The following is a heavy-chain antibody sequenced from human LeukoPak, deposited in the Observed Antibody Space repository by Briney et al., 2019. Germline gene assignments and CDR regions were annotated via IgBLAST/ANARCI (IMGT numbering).Heavy chain of an antibody. CDR3: ARWGQTSGYYYVDN. J-gene: IGHJ4*02. CDR2: INQDGSVK. D-gene: IGHD5-12*01. V-gene: IGHV3-7*01. Sequence: GGSLRLSCGASGFTLSINWMTWVRQAPGRGLEWVASINQDGSVKYYVDSVKGRFTISRDNARNSLSLQMNSLGVEDTAVYFCARWGQTSGYYYVDNWGQGTLVTVSS. CDR1: GFTLSINW.